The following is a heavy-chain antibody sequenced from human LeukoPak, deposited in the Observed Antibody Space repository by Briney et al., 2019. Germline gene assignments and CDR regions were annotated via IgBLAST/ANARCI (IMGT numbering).Heavy chain of an antibody. D-gene: IGHD1-26*01. Sequence: PGGALRLSCAASGFTFTNSWMAWVRQAPGKGLEWVANIKQDGSTKYYADSLKGRFTISRDNPKNSLYLQMNSLRRDDTAVYYCAGDTDGSLDYWGQGILVTVAS. CDR3: AGDTDGSLDY. J-gene: IGHJ4*02. CDR1: GFTFTNSW. V-gene: IGHV3-7*01. CDR2: IKQDGSTK.